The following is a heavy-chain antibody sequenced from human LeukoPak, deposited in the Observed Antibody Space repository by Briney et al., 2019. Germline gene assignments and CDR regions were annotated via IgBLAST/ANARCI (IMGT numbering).Heavy chain of an antibody. CDR1: GYTFTSYG. Sequence: ASVKVSCKASGYTFTSYGISWVRQAPGQGLEWMGRISAYNGNTNYAQKLQGRVTMTTDTSTSTAYMELRSLRSDDTAVYYCARAYYDILTGYFNWFDPWGQGTLVTVSS. CDR3: ARAYYDILTGYFNWFDP. J-gene: IGHJ5*02. V-gene: IGHV1-18*04. CDR2: ISAYNGNT. D-gene: IGHD3-9*01.